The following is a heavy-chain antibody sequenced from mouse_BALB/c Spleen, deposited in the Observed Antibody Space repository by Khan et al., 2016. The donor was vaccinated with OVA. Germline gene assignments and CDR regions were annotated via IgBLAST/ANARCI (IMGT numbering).Heavy chain of an antibody. J-gene: IGHJ2*01. CDR1: GLNIKDTY. Sequence: EVQLQESGAELVKSGATVKLSYTSSGLNIKDTYMHWLKQWPEQGLKWIGRLDPPTGNTKYDSKFQGKAPITADTSSNPAYLQPSSLTSEDAAVYYCDRRARKWGQGTTLTVSS. CDR3: DRRARK. D-gene: IGHD3-3*01. V-gene: IGHV14-3*02. CDR2: LDPPTGNT.